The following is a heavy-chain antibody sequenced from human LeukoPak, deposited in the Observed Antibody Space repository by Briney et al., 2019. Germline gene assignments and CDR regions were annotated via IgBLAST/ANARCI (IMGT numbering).Heavy chain of an antibody. J-gene: IGHJ1*01. V-gene: IGHV3-23*01. D-gene: IGHD3-22*01. CDR1: GFTFSSHA. CDR2: IRCSGGST. Sequence: PGGSLRLSCAASGFTFSSHAMSWVRQAPGKGLEWVSGIRCSGGSTYYADSVKDRFTISRDNSKNTLYLQMSSLRGEDTAVYYCAKGQDGSDYYDSRAEYFQHWGQGTLVS. CDR3: AKGQDGSDYYDSRAEYFQH.